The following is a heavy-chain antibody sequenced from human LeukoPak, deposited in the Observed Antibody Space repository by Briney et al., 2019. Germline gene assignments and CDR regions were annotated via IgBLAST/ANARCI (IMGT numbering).Heavy chain of an antibody. CDR2: IKSQRDGETT. J-gene: IGHJ4*02. D-gene: IGHD2-15*01. CDR1: GFNFQYAW. Sequence: GGSLRLSCAASGFNFQYAWMTWVRQAPGKGREWVGRIKSQRDGETTDYAAPVKGRCSISRDDSKQTVYLQMTSLKTEDTAVYYCTTLVGSPTYWGQGTLVSVSS. CDR3: TTLVGSPTY. V-gene: IGHV3-15*05.